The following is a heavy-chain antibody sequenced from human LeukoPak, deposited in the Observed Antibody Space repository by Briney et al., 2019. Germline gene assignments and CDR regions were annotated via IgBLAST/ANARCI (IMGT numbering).Heavy chain of an antibody. V-gene: IGHV3-9*01. CDR1: GFTFDDYA. CDR3: AKAQSRNFGELFSDLDY. D-gene: IGHD3-10*01. J-gene: IGHJ4*02. CDR2: ISWNSGSI. Sequence: GGSLRLSCAASGFTFDDYAMHWVRQAPGKGLEWVSGISWNSGSIGYADSVKGRFTISRDNAKNSLYLQMNSLRAEDTALYYCAKAQSRNFGELFSDLDYWGQGTLVTVSS.